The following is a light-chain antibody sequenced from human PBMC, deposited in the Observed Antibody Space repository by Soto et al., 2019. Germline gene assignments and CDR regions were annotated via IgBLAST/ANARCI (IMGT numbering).Light chain of an antibody. J-gene: IGKJ5*01. CDR1: QDISNY. CDR3: QQYDNLPLI. Sequence: DIQMTQSPSSLSASVGDRVTITCQASQDISNYLNWYQQKPGKAPKLLIYDASNLETGVPSRFSGSGSGTDFTLTISSLQPEDFATYYCQQYDNLPLIFGQGTRLDIK. CDR2: DAS. V-gene: IGKV1-33*01.